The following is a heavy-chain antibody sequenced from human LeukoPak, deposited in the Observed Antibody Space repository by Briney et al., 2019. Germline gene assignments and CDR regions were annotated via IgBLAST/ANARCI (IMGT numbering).Heavy chain of an antibody. CDR2: ISGSGGST. D-gene: IGHD5-18*01. Sequence: GGSLRLSCAASGFTFSSYAMNWVRQAPGEGLEWVSGISGSGGSTYYADSVKGRFTISRDNSKNTLYLQMNSLRAEDTAVYYCARASGYSYAYYFDYWGQGTLVTVSS. CDR3: ARASGYSYAYYFDY. V-gene: IGHV3-23*01. J-gene: IGHJ4*02. CDR1: GFTFSSYA.